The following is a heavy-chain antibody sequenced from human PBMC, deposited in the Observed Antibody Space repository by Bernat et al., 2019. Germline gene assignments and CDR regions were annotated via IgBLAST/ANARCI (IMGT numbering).Heavy chain of an antibody. CDR3: ARDIRSSRYDY. Sequence: QVQLVESGGGVVQPGRSLRLSWAASGFTFRNYGMHWVRQAPGKGLEWVAVIWYDASKKYYVDSVKGRFTISRDNSKNTLYLQLDSLRVEDTAVYYCARDIRSSRYDYWGQGTVVTVSS. CDR1: GFTFRNYG. J-gene: IGHJ4*02. CDR2: IWYDASKK. V-gene: IGHV3-33*01. D-gene: IGHD3-3*02.